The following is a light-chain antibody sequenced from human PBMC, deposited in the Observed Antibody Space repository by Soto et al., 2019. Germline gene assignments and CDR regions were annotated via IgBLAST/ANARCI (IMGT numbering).Light chain of an antibody. CDR1: DIGSKR. CDR3: QVWHSSTDHVI. CDR2: YDN. V-gene: IGLV3-21*04. J-gene: IGLJ2*01. Sequence: SYELTQPPSASVAPGQTARITCEGTDIGSKRVHWYQQKPGQAPVVVIYYDNNRPSGTPERFSGSNSGNTATLTISTVEAGDEADYYCQVWHSSTDHVIFGGGTKLTVL.